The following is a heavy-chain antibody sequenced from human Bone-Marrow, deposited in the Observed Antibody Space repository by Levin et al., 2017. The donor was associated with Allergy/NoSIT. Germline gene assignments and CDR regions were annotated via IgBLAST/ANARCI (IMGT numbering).Heavy chain of an antibody. D-gene: IGHD3-16*01. V-gene: IGHV1-2*06. CDR3: AREYMTTLHIDF. J-gene: IGHJ4*02. Sequence: GESLKVSCKASGYTFTGYYLHWVRQAPGQGLEWLGRIYPKDGETSYSQKFQGRVTMTRDTSITTAYMELSGLRSDDTAVYYCAREYMTTLHIDFWGQGTLVTVSS. CDR1: GYTFTGYY. CDR2: IYPKDGET.